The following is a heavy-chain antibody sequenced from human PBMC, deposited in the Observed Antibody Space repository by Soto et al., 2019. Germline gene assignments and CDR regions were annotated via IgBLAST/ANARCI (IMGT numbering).Heavy chain of an antibody. Sequence: SVKVSCKASGGTFSSFAINWVRQAPGQGPEWMGGTIPILGTANYAQKFQGRVTIIADETTNTAPLELTSLRSEDTAVYYCARGNALDIWGQGTTVTVSS. CDR1: GGTFSSFA. CDR2: TIPILGTA. CDR3: ARGNALDI. V-gene: IGHV1-69*13. J-gene: IGHJ6*02.